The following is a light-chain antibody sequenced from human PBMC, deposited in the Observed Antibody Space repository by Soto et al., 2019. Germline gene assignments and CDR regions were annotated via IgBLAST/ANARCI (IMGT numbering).Light chain of an antibody. CDR2: GAS. CDR1: QSVSSN. CDR3: QQYNNWPPLT. V-gene: IGKV3-15*01. Sequence: EIVMTQSPATLSVSPGERATLSCRASQSVSSNLAWYQQKPGQAPRLLIYGASTRATGIPARFSGSGSGTELTIPISSRQSEDFAVYYCQQYNNWPPLTFGGGTKVEIK. J-gene: IGKJ4*01.